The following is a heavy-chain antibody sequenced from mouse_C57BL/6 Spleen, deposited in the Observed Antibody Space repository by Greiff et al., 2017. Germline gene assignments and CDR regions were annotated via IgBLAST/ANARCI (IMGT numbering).Heavy chain of an antibody. CDR3: AREVLREWWYFGV. CDR1: GYTFTSYW. J-gene: IGHJ1*03. D-gene: IGHD1-1*01. CDR2: IDPNSGGT. V-gene: IGHV1-72*01. Sequence: VQLQQPGAELVKPGASVKLSCKASGYTFTSYWMHWVKQRPGRGLEWIGRIDPNSGGTKYNEKFKSKATLTVDKPASTAYRQLSSLTSEDSAVYYCAREVLREWWYFGVWGTGTTVTVSS.